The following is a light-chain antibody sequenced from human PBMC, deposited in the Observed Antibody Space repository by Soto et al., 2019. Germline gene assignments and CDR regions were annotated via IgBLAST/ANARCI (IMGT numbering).Light chain of an antibody. J-gene: IGKJ3*01. Sequence: DIQMTQSPSSLSASVGDRVTITCRASQSISTFLNWYQHKPGKAPTLLIYAASSLQGGVPSRFSGSGSGTDFTLTISNLEPEDFANYYCQQSFSAPIFTFGAGTKVDIK. CDR1: QSISTF. CDR2: AAS. CDR3: QQSFSAPIFT. V-gene: IGKV1-39*01.